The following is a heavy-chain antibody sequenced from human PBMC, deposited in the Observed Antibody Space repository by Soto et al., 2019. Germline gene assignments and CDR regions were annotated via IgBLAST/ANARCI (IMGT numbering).Heavy chain of an antibody. V-gene: IGHV1-69*01. D-gene: IGHD2-2*01. CDR2: LIPIYGTA. CDR1: GGTFSSYA. J-gene: IGHJ5*02. CDR3: AREDRSAGSTRWKYNWFDP. Sequence: QVQLGQSGAEVKKPGSSVNVSCKASGGTFSSYAISWVRQAPGQGLEWMGGLIPIYGTANYAQKVQGRVTITADEPTRTAYMELSSLRSEDTAVYYCAREDRSAGSTRWKYNWFDPWGQGTLVSVSS.